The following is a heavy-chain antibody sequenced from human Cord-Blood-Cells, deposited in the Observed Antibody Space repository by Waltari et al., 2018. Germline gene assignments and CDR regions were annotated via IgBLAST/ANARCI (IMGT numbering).Heavy chain of an antibody. CDR2: IYYSGST. D-gene: IGHD2-8*02. V-gene: IGHV4-59*01. CDR1: GGSISSYY. J-gene: IGHJ3*02. Sequence: QVQLQESGPGLVKPSETLSLTCTVSGGSISSYYWSWIRQPPGKGLEWIGYIYYSGSTNDNPSLKSRVTISVDTSKNQFSLKLSSVTAADTAVYYCARAYAKQLLVYAFDIWGQGTMVTVSS. CDR3: ARAYAKQLLVYAFDI.